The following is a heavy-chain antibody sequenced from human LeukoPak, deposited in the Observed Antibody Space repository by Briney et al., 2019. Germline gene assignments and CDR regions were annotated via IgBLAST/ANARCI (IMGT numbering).Heavy chain of an antibody. CDR3: ARDSLLRGSGWDYWYFDL. V-gene: IGHV4-61*01. CDR2: MHYSGST. Sequence: SETLSLTCTVSGGSVSNGSYYWGWIRQPPGKGLEWIVNMHYSGSTNYNPSLKSRVTISVDTSMNQFSLLLTSATAADTAVYYCARDSLLRGSGWDYWYFDLWGRGTLVTVSS. J-gene: IGHJ2*01. D-gene: IGHD6-25*01. CDR1: GGSVSNGSYY.